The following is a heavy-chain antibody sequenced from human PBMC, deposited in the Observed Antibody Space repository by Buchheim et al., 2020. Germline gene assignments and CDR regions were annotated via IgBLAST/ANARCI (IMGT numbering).Heavy chain of an antibody. CDR2: INPSGGST. Sequence: QVQLVQSGAEVKKPGASAKVSCKASGYTFTSYHMHWVRQAPGQGLEWMGMINPSGGSTSYAQMFQGRVTMTRDTSTSTVYMELSSLRSEDTAVYYCAVEDTSGYTLDFWGQGTL. CDR1: GYTFTSYH. CDR3: AVEDTSGYTLDF. J-gene: IGHJ4*02. D-gene: IGHD3-22*01. V-gene: IGHV1-46*01.